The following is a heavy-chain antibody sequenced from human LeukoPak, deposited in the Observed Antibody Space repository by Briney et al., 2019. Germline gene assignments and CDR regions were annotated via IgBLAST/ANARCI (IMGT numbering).Heavy chain of an antibody. D-gene: IGHD6-6*01. CDR1: GFTLSSYS. Sequence: GGSLRLSCAASGFTLSSYSMNWVRQAPGKGLEWVSYISSSSTHIYYADSVKGRFTISRDNARNSLYLQMNSLRAEDTAIYYCARSEHSSSSFDYWGQGTLVTVSP. CDR2: ISSSSTHI. CDR3: ARSEHSSSSFDY. J-gene: IGHJ4*02. V-gene: IGHV3-21*01.